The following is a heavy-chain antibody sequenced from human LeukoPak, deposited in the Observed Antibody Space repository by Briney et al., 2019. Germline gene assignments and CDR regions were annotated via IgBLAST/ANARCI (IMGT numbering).Heavy chain of an antibody. CDR3: AREIRGQQLVYYYYYYMDV. V-gene: IGHV3-48*03. J-gene: IGHJ6*03. D-gene: IGHD6-13*01. CDR1: GFTFSSYE. Sequence: GGSLRLSCAASGFTFSSYEMNWVRQAPGKGLEWVSYISSSGSTIYYADSVKGRFTISRDNAKNSLYLQMNSLRAEDTAVYYCAREIRGQQLVYYYYYYMDVWGKGTTVTISS. CDR2: ISSSGSTI.